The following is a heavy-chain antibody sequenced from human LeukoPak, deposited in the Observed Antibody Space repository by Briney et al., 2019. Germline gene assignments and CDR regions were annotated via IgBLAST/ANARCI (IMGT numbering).Heavy chain of an antibody. J-gene: IGHJ6*03. CDR3: ARVVAMMPLVYYYMDV. Sequence: PGGSLRLSCAASGFTFSGYSMYSVPQAPGKGLEWVSSISSMSSYIYYAHSVKGRVTISTDKVTNSLYLQIKSLRDEDTAVYYCARVVAMMPLVYYYMDVWGKGTTVTVSS. D-gene: IGHD5-12*01. CDR2: ISSMSSYI. V-gene: IGHV3-21*01. CDR1: GFTFSGYS.